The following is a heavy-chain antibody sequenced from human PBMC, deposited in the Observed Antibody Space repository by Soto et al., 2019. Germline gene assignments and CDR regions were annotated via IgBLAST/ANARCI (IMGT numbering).Heavy chain of an antibody. V-gene: IGHV1-69*02. CDR1: GGTYSSYT. CDR3: AGLGYCSSTSCYNWFDP. J-gene: IGHJ5*02. CDR2: IIPILGIA. D-gene: IGHD2-2*01. Sequence: QVQLVQSGAEVKKPGSSVKVSCKASGGTYSSYTISWVRQAPGQGLEWMGRIIPILGIANYAQKFQGRVTITADKSTSTAYMELSSLRSEDTAVYYCAGLGYCSSTSCYNWFDPWGQGTLVTVSS.